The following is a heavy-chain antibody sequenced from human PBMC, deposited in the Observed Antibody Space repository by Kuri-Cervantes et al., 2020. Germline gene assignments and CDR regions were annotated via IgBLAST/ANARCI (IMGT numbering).Heavy chain of an antibody. CDR3: ARGRDLESNEFLEWLSSYYYMDV. V-gene: IGHV1-69*06. J-gene: IGHJ6*03. D-gene: IGHD3-3*01. CDR1: GGTFSSYA. CDR2: IIPIFGTA. Sequence: SVKVSCKASGGTFSSYAISWVRQAPGQGLEWMGGIIPIFGTANYAQKFQGRVTITADKSRSTAYMELSSLRSEDTAVYYCARGRDLESNEFLEWLSSYYYMDVWGKGTTVTVSS.